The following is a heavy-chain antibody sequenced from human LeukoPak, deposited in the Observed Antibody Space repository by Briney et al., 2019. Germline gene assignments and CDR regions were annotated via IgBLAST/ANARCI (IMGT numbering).Heavy chain of an antibody. CDR1: GGSISSGSYY. Sequence: SETPSLTCTVSGGSISSGSYYWSWIRQPAGKGLEWIGRIYTSGSTNYNPSLKSRVTISVDTSKNQFSLKLSSVTAADTAVYYCARAYGSGSQEAFDYWGQGTLVTVSS. CDR3: ARAYGSGSQEAFDY. V-gene: IGHV4-61*02. J-gene: IGHJ4*02. CDR2: IYTSGST. D-gene: IGHD3-10*01.